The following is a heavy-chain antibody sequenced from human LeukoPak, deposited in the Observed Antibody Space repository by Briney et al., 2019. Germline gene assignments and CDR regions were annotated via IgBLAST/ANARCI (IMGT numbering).Heavy chain of an antibody. CDR1: GFTFSSYA. J-gene: IGHJ4*02. Sequence: GRSLRLSCAASGFTFSSYAMHWVRQAPGKGLEWVAVISYDGSNKYYADSVKGRFTISRDNSKNTLYLQMNSLRAEDTAVYYCARESSSGWTQTSFDYWGQGTLVTVSS. CDR2: ISYDGSNK. V-gene: IGHV3-30-3*01. D-gene: IGHD6-19*01. CDR3: ARESSSGWTQTSFDY.